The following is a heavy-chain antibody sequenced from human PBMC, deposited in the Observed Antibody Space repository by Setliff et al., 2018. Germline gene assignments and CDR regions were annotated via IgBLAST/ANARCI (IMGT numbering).Heavy chain of an antibody. J-gene: IGHJ6*04. CDR1: GGSFSGYY. Sequence: NPSETLSLTCAVYGGSFSGYYWSWTRQPPGKGLEWIGEINHSGSTNYNPSLKSRVTISVDTSKNQFSLKLSSVTAADTAVYYCASTNFLPRGFGYYYGSVKMDVWGKGTTVTVSS. D-gene: IGHD3-10*01. CDR2: INHSGST. V-gene: IGHV4-34*01. CDR3: ASTNFLPRGFGYYYGSVKMDV.